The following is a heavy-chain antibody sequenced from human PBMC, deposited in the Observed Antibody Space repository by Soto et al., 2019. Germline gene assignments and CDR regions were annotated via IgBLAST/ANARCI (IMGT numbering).Heavy chain of an antibody. V-gene: IGHV3-30*18. J-gene: IGHJ6*02. D-gene: IGHD6-19*01. CDR3: AKERVAGTDYYYGMDV. CDR1: GFTFSSYG. CDR2: ISYDGSNK. Sequence: SCAASGFTFSSYGMHWVRQAPGKGLEWVAVISYDGSNKYYADSVKGRFTISRDNSKNTLYLQMNSLRAEDTAVYYCAKERVAGTDYYYGMDVWGQGTTVTVS.